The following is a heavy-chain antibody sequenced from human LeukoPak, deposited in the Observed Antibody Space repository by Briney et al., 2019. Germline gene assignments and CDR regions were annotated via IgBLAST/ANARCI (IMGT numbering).Heavy chain of an antibody. Sequence: ASVKVSCKASGYTFTSYDINWVRQATGQGLEWMGWMNPNSGNTGYAQKFQGRVTMTRNTSISTAYMGLSSLRSEDTAVYYCARGSSGYAIYYYYYMDVWGKGTTVTISS. CDR3: ARGSSGYAIYYYYYMDV. CDR1: GYTFTSYD. V-gene: IGHV1-8*01. D-gene: IGHD3-22*01. CDR2: MNPNSGNT. J-gene: IGHJ6*03.